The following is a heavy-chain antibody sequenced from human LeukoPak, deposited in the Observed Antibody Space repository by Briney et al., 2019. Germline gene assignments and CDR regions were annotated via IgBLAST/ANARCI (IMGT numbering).Heavy chain of an antibody. CDR1: GFTFGSYG. Sequence: GGSLRLSCAASGFTFGSYGMHWVRQAPGKGLEWVAVISYDGSNKYYADSVKGRFTISRDNSKNTLYLQMNSLRAEDTAVYYCAKDSRAGDFDYWGQGTLVTVSS. CDR3: AKDSRAGDFDY. CDR2: ISYDGSNK. J-gene: IGHJ4*02. V-gene: IGHV3-30*18. D-gene: IGHD6-19*01.